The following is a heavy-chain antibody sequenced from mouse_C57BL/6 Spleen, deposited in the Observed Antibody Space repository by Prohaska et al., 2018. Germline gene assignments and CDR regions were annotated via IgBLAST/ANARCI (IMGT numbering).Heavy chain of an antibody. J-gene: IGHJ1*03. CDR2: ISYDGSN. D-gene: IGHD2-3*01. V-gene: IGHV3-6*01. CDR3: ARAGGYYPYWYFDV. CDR1: GYSITSGYY. Sequence: DVQLQESGPGLVKPSQSLSLTCSVTGYSITSGYYWNWIRQFPGNKLEWMSYISYDGSNNYNPSLKNRISITRDTSNNQFFLKLNSVTTEDTATYYCARAGGYYPYWYFDVWGTGTTVTVSS.